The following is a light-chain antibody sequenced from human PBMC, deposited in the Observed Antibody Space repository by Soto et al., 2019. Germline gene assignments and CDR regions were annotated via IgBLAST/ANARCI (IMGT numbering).Light chain of an antibody. Sequence: DIQMTQSPSSVSASVGDRVTITCRASQGISSWLVWYQQKPGKAPNLLIYKASHLENGVPSRFSGSGSGTEFTLTISSLQPGDFATYYCQHYNTYPWTFGQGTKV. CDR2: KAS. CDR1: QGISSW. V-gene: IGKV1-5*03. CDR3: QHYNTYPWT. J-gene: IGKJ1*01.